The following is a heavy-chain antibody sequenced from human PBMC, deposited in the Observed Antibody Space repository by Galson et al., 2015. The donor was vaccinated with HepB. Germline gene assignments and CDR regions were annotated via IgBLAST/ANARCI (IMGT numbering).Heavy chain of an antibody. CDR1: GFSLSTSGVG. CDR2: VYWDDDK. CDR3: AHSLDYYDSSGYYSGFDY. V-gene: IGHV2-5*02. Sequence: PALVKPTQTLTLTCTFSGFSLSTSGVGVGWIRQPPGKALEWLALVYWDDDKRYSPSLKSRLTITKDSSRNQVVVTMTNMDPVDTATYYRAHSLDYYDSSGYYSGFDYWGQGTLVTVSS. J-gene: IGHJ4*02. D-gene: IGHD3-22*01.